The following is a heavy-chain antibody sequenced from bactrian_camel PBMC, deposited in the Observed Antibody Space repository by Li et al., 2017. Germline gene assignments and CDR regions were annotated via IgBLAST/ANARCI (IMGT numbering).Heavy chain of an antibody. D-gene: IGHD7*01. J-gene: IGHJ6*01. CDR3: ATWWSVGF. Sequence: HVQLVESGGGLVQPGGSLRLSCAASAFTFSSYYMMSWVRQAPGKGLEWVSSIYSGGSSTNSADSVKGRFTISRDNAKNTLYLQMNSLKTEDTAVYYCATWWSVGFWGQGTQVTVS. CDR1: AFTFSSYY. CDR2: IYSGGSST. V-gene: IGHV3-2*01.